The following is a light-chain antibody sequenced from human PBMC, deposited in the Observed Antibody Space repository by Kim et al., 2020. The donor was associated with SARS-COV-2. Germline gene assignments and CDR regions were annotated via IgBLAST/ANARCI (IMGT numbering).Light chain of an antibody. J-gene: IGLJ2*01. CDR1: SSNIGAGHD. CDR2: DNS. Sequence: RVTISCTGGSSNIGAGHDVYWYQQLPGTAPKLLIYDNSNRPSGVPDRFSGSKSGTSVSLAITGLQAEDEADYHCQSYDNSLSGVVFGGGTKLTVL. CDR3: QSYDNSLSGVV. V-gene: IGLV1-40*01.